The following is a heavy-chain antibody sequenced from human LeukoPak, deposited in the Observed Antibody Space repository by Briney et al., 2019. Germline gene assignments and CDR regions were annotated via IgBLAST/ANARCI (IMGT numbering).Heavy chain of an antibody. J-gene: IGHJ4*02. CDR1: GGSISSGDYY. D-gene: IGHD1-26*01. CDR3: ARAPEGAEQGPFDY. Sequence: SETLSLTCTVSGGSISSGDYYWSWIRQPPGKGLEWIGYIYYSGSTYYNPSLKSRVTISVDTSKNQFSLKLSTATPADTSVYYCARAPEGAEQGPFDYWGQGTLVTVSS. CDR2: IYYSGST. V-gene: IGHV4-30-4*01.